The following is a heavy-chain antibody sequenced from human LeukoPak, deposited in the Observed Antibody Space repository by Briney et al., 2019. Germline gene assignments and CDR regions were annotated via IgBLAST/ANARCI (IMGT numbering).Heavy chain of an antibody. CDR1: GLTFSTYS. Sequence: GGSLRLSCGASGLTFSTYSMNWVRQAPGKGLEWVSYISSNSGTIYYADSVKGRFTISRDNAKKSLYLQMNSLRAEDTAVYYCARAAQPGFDPWGQGTLVTVSS. J-gene: IGHJ5*02. CDR2: ISSNSGTI. D-gene: IGHD1-14*01. CDR3: ARAAQPGFDP. V-gene: IGHV3-48*01.